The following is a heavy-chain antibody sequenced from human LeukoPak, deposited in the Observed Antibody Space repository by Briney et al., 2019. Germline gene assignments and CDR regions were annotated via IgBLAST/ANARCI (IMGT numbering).Heavy chain of an antibody. CDR3: ARGVAVAGSTYFQH. Sequence: SETLSLTCAVSGGSISSGNWWSWVRQPPGKGLEWIGEIYHSGSTNYNPSLKSRVTISVDKSKNQFSLKLSSVTAADTAVYYCARGVAVAGSTYFQHWGQGTLVTVSS. V-gene: IGHV4-4*02. J-gene: IGHJ1*01. CDR1: GGSISSGNW. D-gene: IGHD6-19*01. CDR2: IYHSGST.